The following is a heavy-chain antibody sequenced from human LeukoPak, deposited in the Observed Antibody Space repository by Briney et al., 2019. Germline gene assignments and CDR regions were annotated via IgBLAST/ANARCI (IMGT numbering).Heavy chain of an antibody. CDR1: GFTFSSYA. J-gene: IGHJ4*02. D-gene: IGHD3-22*01. CDR2: ISGSSGST. CDR3: ARSKYYYDSSGYLDY. Sequence: QPVGSLRLSCAASGFTFSSYAMSWVRQAPGKGLEWVSAISGSSGSTYYADSVKGRFTISRDNSKNTLYLQMNSLRAEDTAVYYCARSKYYYDSSGYLDYWGQGTLVTVSS. V-gene: IGHV3-23*01.